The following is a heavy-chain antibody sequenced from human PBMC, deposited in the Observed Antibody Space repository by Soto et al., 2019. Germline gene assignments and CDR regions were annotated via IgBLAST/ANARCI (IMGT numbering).Heavy chain of an antibody. CDR3: AREEGGIAVAGTAFDI. J-gene: IGHJ3*02. D-gene: IGHD6-19*01. V-gene: IGHV4-34*01. CDR1: GGSFSGYY. CDR2: INHSGST. Sequence: SETLSLTCAVYGGSFSGYYWSWIRQPPGKGLEWIGEINHSGSTNYNPSLKSRVTISGDTSKNQFSLKLISVTAADTAVYYCAREEGGIAVAGTAFDIWGQGTMVTVSS.